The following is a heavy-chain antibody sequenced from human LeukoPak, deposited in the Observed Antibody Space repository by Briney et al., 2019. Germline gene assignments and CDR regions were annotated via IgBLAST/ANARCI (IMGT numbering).Heavy chain of an antibody. V-gene: IGHV3-73*01. Sequence: GGSLRLSCAASGFTFSGSVMHWVRQASGKGLEWVGRIRSKANNYATAYAASVKGRFTISRDDSKNTAYLQMNSLKTEDTAVYYCTVNYCSGGSCYMLWGQGTLVSVSS. D-gene: IGHD2-15*01. CDR1: GFTFSGSV. J-gene: IGHJ4*02. CDR3: TVNYCSGGSCYML. CDR2: IRSKANNYAT.